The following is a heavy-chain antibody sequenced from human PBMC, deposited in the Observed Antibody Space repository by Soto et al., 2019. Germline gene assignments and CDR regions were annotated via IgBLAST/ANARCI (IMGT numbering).Heavy chain of an antibody. CDR1: GFTFSSYA. J-gene: IGHJ4*02. CDR2: ISGSGGST. V-gene: IGHV3-23*01. Sequence: GGSLRLSCAASGFTFSSYAMSWVRQAPGKGLEWVSAISGSGGSTYYADSVKGRFTISRDNSKNTLYLQMNSLRAEDTAVYYCAKDYGYVWGSYRSIDYFDYWGQGTLVTVSS. D-gene: IGHD3-16*02. CDR3: AKDYGYVWGSYRSIDYFDY.